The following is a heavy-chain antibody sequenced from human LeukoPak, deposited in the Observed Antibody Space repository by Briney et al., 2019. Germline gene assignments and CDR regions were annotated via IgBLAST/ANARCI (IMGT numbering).Heavy chain of an antibody. Sequence: ASVKVSCKASGYTFTKYYMHWVRQAPGQGLEWMGWINPNSGGTNYAQKFQGWVTMTRDTSISTAYMELSRLRSDDTAVYYCARGGLAAAGTEYNWFDPWGQGTLVTVSS. V-gene: IGHV1-2*04. D-gene: IGHD6-13*01. CDR2: INPNSGGT. CDR3: ARGGLAAAGTEYNWFDP. J-gene: IGHJ5*02. CDR1: GYTFTKYY.